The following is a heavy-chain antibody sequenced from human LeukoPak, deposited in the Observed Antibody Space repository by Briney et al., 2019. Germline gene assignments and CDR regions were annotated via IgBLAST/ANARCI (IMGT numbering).Heavy chain of an antibody. CDR2: IFYSGST. V-gene: IGHV4-59*11. Sequence: SETLSLTCTVSGGSISSHYWSWVRQAPGKGLEWIGYIFYSGSTNYSPSLKSRVTISVATPKNQFSLRLKSVTAADTAVYFCARTGDYSRSTGGWFDPWGQGTLVTVSS. CDR1: GGSISSHY. CDR3: ARTGDYSRSTGGWFDP. D-gene: IGHD4-11*01. J-gene: IGHJ5*02.